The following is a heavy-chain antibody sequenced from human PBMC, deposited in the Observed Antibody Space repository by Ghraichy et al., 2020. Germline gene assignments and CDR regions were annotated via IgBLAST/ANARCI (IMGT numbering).Heavy chain of an antibody. CDR1: GFTFSSYI. CDR2: ISSSSSYI. V-gene: IGHV3-21*01. CDR3: ARDYSIGFAAFDY. Sequence: GESLNISCAASGFTFSSYIMNWVRQAPGKGLEWVSSISSSSSYIYYADSVKGRFAISRDNAKNSLYLQMNNLRAEDTAVYHCARDYSIGFAAFDYWGQGTLLTVSS. D-gene: IGHD6-19*01. J-gene: IGHJ4*02.